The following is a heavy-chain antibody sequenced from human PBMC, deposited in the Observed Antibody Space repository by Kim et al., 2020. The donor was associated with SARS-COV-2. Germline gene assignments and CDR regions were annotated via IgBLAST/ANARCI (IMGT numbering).Heavy chain of an antibody. V-gene: IGHV1-69*01. CDR3: ARGSGYYSASFDY. Sequence: YAQKFQGRVTITADELTNTAYLELSGLRSEDTAVYYCARGSGYYSASFDYWGQGTLVTVSS. D-gene: IGHD3-22*01. J-gene: IGHJ4*02.